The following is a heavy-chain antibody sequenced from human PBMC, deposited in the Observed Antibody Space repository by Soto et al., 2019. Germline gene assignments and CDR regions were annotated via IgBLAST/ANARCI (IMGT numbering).Heavy chain of an antibody. V-gene: IGHV1-69*13. CDR1: GGTFSSYA. Sequence: ASVKVSCKASGGTFSSYAISWVRQAPGQGLEWMGGIIPIFGTANYAQKFQGRVTITADESTSTAYMELSSLRSEDTAVYYCSRDPQSSGWYLYDTFDIWGQGTMVTV. CDR3: SRDPQSSGWYLYDTFDI. J-gene: IGHJ3*02. D-gene: IGHD6-19*01. CDR2: IIPIFGTA.